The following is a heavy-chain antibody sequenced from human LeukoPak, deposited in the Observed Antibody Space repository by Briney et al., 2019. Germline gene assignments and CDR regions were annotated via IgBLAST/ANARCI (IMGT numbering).Heavy chain of an antibody. CDR2: IYIGGST. CDR1: GLTVSTEY. CDR3: VSGTIFGVAITDY. D-gene: IGHD3-3*01. V-gene: IGHV3-53*01. Sequence: GGSLRLSCAASGLTVSTEYMSWVRQAPGKGLEWVSIIYIGGSTYYADSVKGRFTISRDNSKNTLYLQMNSLRAEDTAVYYCVSGTIFGVAITDYWGQGTLVTVSS. J-gene: IGHJ4*02.